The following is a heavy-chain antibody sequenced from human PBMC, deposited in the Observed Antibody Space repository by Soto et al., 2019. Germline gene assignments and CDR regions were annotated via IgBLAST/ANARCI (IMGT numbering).Heavy chain of an antibody. CDR3: ARLLYDSRGYYYFDY. CDR1: CGSISISCYY. Sequence: SDTLSHTFTVSCGSISISCYYWGWVHQPPGRGLEWIGSVYYSERTSDNPYLKSRITLSVDRSKSQFSLKLTSVTAADTAVYYCARLLYDSRGYYYFDYWGQGTLVTVSS. V-gene: IGHV4-39*01. J-gene: IGHJ4*02. D-gene: IGHD3-22*01. CDR2: VYYSERT.